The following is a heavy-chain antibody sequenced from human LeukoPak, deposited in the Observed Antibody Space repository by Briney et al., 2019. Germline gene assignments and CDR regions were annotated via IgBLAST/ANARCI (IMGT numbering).Heavy chain of an antibody. CDR3: ASSHSKYYYYYMDV. D-gene: IGHD4-11*01. CDR1: GYTFTSYY. Sequence: ASVKVSCKASGYTFTSYYMHWVRQAPGQGLEWMGWINPNSGGTNYAQKFQGRVTMTRDTSISTAYMELSRLRSDDTAVYYCASSHSKYYYYYMDVWGKGTTVTVSS. CDR2: INPNSGGT. J-gene: IGHJ6*03. V-gene: IGHV1-2*02.